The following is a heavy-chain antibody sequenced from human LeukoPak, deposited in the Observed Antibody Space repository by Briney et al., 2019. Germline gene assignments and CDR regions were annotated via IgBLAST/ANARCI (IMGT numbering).Heavy chain of an antibody. D-gene: IGHD5-12*01. CDR1: GFTFRSYG. J-gene: IGHJ4*02. CDR2: INSDGINT. CDR3: AKEGGASRFDY. V-gene: IGHV3-74*01. Sequence: GGSLRLSCAASGFTFRSYGMHWVRQAPGKGLVWVSRINSDGINTSYADSVKGRFTISRDNAKNTLNLQMNSLRAEDTAVYYCAKEGGASRFDYWGQGTLVTVSS.